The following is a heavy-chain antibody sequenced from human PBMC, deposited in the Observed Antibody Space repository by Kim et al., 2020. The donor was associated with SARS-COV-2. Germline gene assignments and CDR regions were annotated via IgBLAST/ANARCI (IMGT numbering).Heavy chain of an antibody. D-gene: IGHD6-13*01. CDR2: ISAYNGNT. V-gene: IGHV1-18*01. CDR3: ARLESDDLAAAVPGWWYYGMDV. Sequence: ASVKVSCKASGYTFTSYGISWVRQAPGQGLEWMGWISAYNGNTNYAQKLQGRVTMTTDTSTSTAYMELRSLRSDDTAVYYCARLESDDLAAAVPGWWYYGMDVWGQGTTVTVSS. J-gene: IGHJ6*02. CDR1: GYTFTSYG.